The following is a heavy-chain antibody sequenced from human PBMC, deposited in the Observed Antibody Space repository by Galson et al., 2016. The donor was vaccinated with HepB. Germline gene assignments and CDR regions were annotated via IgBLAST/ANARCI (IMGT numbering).Heavy chain of an antibody. CDR2: IYDNRAYT. D-gene: IGHD1-7*01. CDR1: GGSFSSGDYY. CDR3: ARLGGNTRVDH. V-gene: IGHV4-61*08. Sequence: ETLSLTCTVSGGSFSSGDYYWSWIRQPPGRGLEWIAYIYDNRAYTRYNPPLGSRITITVDKSKNQVSLKLTSVTAADTAVYFCARLGGNTRVDHWGQGTLVTVS. J-gene: IGHJ4*02.